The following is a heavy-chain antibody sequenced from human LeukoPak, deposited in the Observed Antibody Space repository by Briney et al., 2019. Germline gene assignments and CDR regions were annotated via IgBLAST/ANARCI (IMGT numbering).Heavy chain of an antibody. D-gene: IGHD2-2*01. CDR3: ARVVPAASQLYYYYYYMDV. CDR2: IYTSGST. CDR1: GGSISSYY. Sequence: SETLSLTCTVSGGSISSYYWSWIRQPAGKGLEWIGRIYTSGSTNYNPSLKSRVTMSVDTSKNQFSLKLSSVTAADTAVYYCARVVPAASQLYYYYYYMDVWGKGTTVTVSS. V-gene: IGHV4-4*07. J-gene: IGHJ6*03.